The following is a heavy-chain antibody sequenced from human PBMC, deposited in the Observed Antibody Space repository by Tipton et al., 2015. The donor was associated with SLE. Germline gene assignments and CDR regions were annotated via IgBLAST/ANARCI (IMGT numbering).Heavy chain of an antibody. CDR1: GGSISSYY. CDR3: ARVAAAVRDYFDY. CDR2: IYTSGST. V-gene: IGHV4-4*08. D-gene: IGHD6-13*01. Sequence: TLSLTCTVSGGSISSYYWSWIRQPPGKGLEWIGYIYTSGSTNYNPSLKSRVTLSVDTSKNQFSLKLSSVTAADTAVYYCARVAAAVRDYFDYWGQGTLVTVS. J-gene: IGHJ4*02.